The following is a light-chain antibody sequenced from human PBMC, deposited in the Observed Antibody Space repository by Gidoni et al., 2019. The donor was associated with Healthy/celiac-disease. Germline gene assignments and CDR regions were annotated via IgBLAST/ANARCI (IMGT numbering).Light chain of an antibody. CDR2: GNT. CDR3: QSYDSSLSGSDVV. V-gene: IGLV1-40*01. Sequence: QSVLTQPPSVSGAPGQRVTISCTGRSSNIGAGYDVHWYQQLPGTAPKLLIYGNTKRPSGVPDRFSGYKSGTSASLAITGLQAEDEADYYCQSYDSSLSGSDVVFGGGTKLTVL. CDR1: SSNIGAGYD. J-gene: IGLJ2*01.